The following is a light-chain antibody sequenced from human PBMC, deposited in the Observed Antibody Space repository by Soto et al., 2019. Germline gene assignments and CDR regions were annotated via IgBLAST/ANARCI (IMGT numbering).Light chain of an antibody. Sequence: QSVLTQPPSVSAAPGHEVTISCSGSSSNIGTYYVSWYQQLPGTAPKLLIHDNNKRPSGIPDRFSGSKSGASATLGIAGLQAGDEADYYCGTWDSSLRVYVFGTGTKVTVL. J-gene: IGLJ1*01. CDR3: GTWDSSLRVYV. V-gene: IGLV1-51*01. CDR2: DNN. CDR1: SSNIGTYY.